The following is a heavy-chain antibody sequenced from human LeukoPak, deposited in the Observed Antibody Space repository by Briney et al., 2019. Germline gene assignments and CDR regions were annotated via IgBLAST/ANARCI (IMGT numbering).Heavy chain of an antibody. CDR2: IRYDGSNK. CDR1: GFTFSSYG. D-gene: IGHD2-15*01. V-gene: IGHV3-30*02. J-gene: IGHJ4*02. CDR3: ANHLGYCSGGSCYPDDY. Sequence: GGSLRLSCAASGFTFSSYGMHWVRQAPGKGLEWVAFIRYDGSNKYYADSVKGRFTISRDNSKNTLCLQMNSLRAEDTAVYYCANHLGYCSGGSCYPDDYWGQGTLVTVSS.